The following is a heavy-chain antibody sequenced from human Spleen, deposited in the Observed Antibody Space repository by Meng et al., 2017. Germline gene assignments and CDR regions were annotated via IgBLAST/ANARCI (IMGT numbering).Heavy chain of an antibody. CDR2: ISWNSGSI. V-gene: IGHV3-9*01. D-gene: IGHD2-15*01. CDR3: AKDIGYCSGGSCYDY. CDR1: GFTFDDYA. J-gene: IGHJ4*02. Sequence: SLKISCAASGFTFDDYAMHWVRQAPGKGLEWVSGISWNSGSIGYADSVKGRFTISRDNAKNSLYLQMNSLRAEDTALYYCAKDIGYCSGGSCYDYWGQGTLVT.